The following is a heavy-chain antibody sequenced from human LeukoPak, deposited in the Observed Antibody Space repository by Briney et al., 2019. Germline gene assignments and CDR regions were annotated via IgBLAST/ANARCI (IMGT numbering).Heavy chain of an antibody. CDR3: ARSPGPLAS. CDR1: GYTFSGYY. Sequence: GASVKVSCKASGYTFSGYYIHWVRQAPGQGLEWMGWINPNSGGTNYAQKFQGRVTMTRDTSITTVYMELSRLRSDDTAVYYCARSPGPLASWGQGTLVTVSS. CDR2: INPNSGGT. V-gene: IGHV1-2*02. J-gene: IGHJ4*02.